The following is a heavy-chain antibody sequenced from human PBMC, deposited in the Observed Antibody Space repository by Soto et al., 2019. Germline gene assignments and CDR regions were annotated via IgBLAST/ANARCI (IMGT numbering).Heavy chain of an antibody. CDR3: ARDLAAGDY. CDR1: GYTFTHYY. D-gene: IGHD6-13*01. V-gene: IGHV1-46*01. Sequence: QVQLVQSGAEVKKPGASVKLSCRTSGYTFTHYYIHWVRQAPGQGLEWLAIINPASGSTNYAQDFQSRVTLTMDTSTTTVYMELSVLRAEDTAIFYCARDLAAGDYWGQGTLVTVSS. J-gene: IGHJ4*02. CDR2: INPASGST.